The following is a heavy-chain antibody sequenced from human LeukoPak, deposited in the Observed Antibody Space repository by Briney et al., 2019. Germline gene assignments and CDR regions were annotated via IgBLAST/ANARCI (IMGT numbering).Heavy chain of an antibody. D-gene: IGHD3-22*01. CDR3: AKTHGYFDQ. Sequence: QPGGSLRLSCAASRFTFSSYGMTWLRQTPAKGLEWVSAISGSGETTYYSDSVKGRFTISRDNSKNTLFLQMNSLRVEDAAMYYCAKTHGYFDQWGQGTLVAVSS. J-gene: IGHJ4*02. CDR1: RFTFSSYG. CDR2: ISGSGETT. V-gene: IGHV3-23*01.